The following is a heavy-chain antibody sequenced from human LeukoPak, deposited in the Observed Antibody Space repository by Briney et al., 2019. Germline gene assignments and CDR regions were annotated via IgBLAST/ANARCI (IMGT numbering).Heavy chain of an antibody. J-gene: IGHJ6*02. CDR2: INPSGGST. D-gene: IGHD3-22*01. CDR1: GYTFTSYH. Sequence: ASVKVSCKASGYTFTSYHMHWVRQAPGQGLEWMGIINPSGGSTSYAQKFQGRVTMTRDTSTSTVYMELSSLRSEDTAVYYCARERVGEGYYCDSSGYYGSPGLPTLSGYYYGMDVWGQGTTVTVSS. CDR3: ARERVGEGYYCDSSGYYGSPGLPTLSGYYYGMDV. V-gene: IGHV1-46*01.